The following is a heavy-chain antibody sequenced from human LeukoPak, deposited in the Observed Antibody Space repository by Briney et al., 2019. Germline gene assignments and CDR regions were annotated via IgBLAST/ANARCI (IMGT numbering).Heavy chain of an antibody. CDR3: TRSVVVTAIPGY. CDR1: GFTFSSYG. Sequence: GGSLRLSCAASGFTFSSYGMHWVRQAPGKGLEWISYISGSSGSIFYADSVKGRFTISRDIAQNSLYLQMNNLRDEDTAVYYCTRSVVVTAIPGYWGQGTLVTVSS. CDR2: ISGSSGSI. V-gene: IGHV3-48*02. J-gene: IGHJ4*02. D-gene: IGHD2-21*02.